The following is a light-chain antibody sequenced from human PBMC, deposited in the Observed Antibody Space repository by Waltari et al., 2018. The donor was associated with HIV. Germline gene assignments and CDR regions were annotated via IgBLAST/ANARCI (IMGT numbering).Light chain of an antibody. CDR1: QSVRSRS. V-gene: IGKV3-20*01. J-gene: IGKJ1*01. CDR3: QQYGSSQT. CDR2: GAS. Sequence: EMVLTQSPGTLSLSPGERAPLSCRASQSVRSRSLAWYQQKPGQAPRLLISGASTRATGIPDRFIGSGSGTDFTLTISRLEPEDFAVYYCQQYGSSQTFGQGTKVEIK.